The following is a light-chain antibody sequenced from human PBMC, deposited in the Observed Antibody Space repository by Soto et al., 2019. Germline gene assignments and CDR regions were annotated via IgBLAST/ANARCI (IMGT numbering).Light chain of an antibody. CDR3: QQYNGWPT. CDR1: STVDSIY. CDR2: GAS. J-gene: IGKJ1*01. Sequence: VLTRSPGTLSLSPGERASLSCRASSTVDSIYLAWYQQKPGQAPRLLIYGASTRATGVPARFSGSGSGTEFTLTISSLMSDDSAVYYCQQYNGWPTFGQGTKVDI. V-gene: IGKV3-15*01.